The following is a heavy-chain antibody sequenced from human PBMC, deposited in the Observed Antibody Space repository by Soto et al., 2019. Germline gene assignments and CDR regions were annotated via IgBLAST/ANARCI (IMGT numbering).Heavy chain of an antibody. V-gene: IGHV4-59*01. D-gene: IGHD6-19*01. CDR1: GGSISSYY. CDR3: ARVTFLGIAVAGFDY. CDR2: IYYSGST. Sequence: PSETLSLTCTVSGGSISSYYWSWIRQPPGKGLEWIGYIYYSGSTNYNPSLKSRVTISVDTSKNQFSLKLSSVTAADTAVYYCARVTFLGIAVAGFDYWGQGTLVTVSS. J-gene: IGHJ4*02.